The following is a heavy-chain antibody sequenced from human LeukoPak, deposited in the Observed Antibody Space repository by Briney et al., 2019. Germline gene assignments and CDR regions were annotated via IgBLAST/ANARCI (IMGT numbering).Heavy chain of an antibody. Sequence: PGGSLRLSCAASGFTFSSHAMNWVRQVPGEGLVWVSTISADGDGPHYADSVKGRFPISRDNSKNTLFLQMNSLRDGGTAVYFCARTFNGFDPACDCWGQGTLVTVSS. CDR3: ARTFNGFDPACDC. CDR1: GFTFSSHA. J-gene: IGHJ4*02. CDR2: ISADGDGP. V-gene: IGHV3-23*01. D-gene: IGHD6-25*01.